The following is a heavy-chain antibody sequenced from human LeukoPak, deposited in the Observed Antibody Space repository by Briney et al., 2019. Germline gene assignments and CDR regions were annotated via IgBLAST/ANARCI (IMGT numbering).Heavy chain of an antibody. Sequence: SVKVSCKASGGTFSSYAISWVRQAPGQGLEWMGGIIPIFGTANYAQKFQGRVTITADESTSTAYMELSNLRSEDTAVYYCARSRYFDWLRDFDIWGQGTMVTVSS. J-gene: IGHJ3*02. CDR2: IIPIFGTA. D-gene: IGHD3-9*01. V-gene: IGHV1-69*13. CDR1: GGTFSSYA. CDR3: ARSRYFDWLRDFDI.